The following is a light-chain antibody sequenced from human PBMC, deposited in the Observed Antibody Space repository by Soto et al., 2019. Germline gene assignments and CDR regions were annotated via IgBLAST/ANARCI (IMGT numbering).Light chain of an antibody. CDR2: EGS. CDR1: STDFRVSNH. Sequence: LTXPASVSGSPGQSFTIACTGTSTDFRVSNHVSWYQHHPGKAPKLVIYEGSYRPSGVSTRLSGSNSAYTASLTISGLQAEDEADYYCNSQTTSGIRVFGTGTKVTVL. CDR3: NSQTTSGIRV. V-gene: IGLV2-14*01. J-gene: IGLJ1*01.